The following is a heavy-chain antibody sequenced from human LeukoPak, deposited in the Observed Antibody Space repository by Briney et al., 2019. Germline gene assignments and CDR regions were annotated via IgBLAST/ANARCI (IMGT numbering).Heavy chain of an antibody. Sequence: GASVKVSCKASGYTFTGYYMHWVRQAPGQRLEWMGRINPNSGGTNYAQKFQGRVTMTRDTSISTAYMELSRLRSDDTAVYYCARSKAWELPNAFDIWGQGTMVTVSS. J-gene: IGHJ3*02. CDR1: GYTFTGYY. CDR3: ARSKAWELPNAFDI. V-gene: IGHV1-2*06. CDR2: INPNSGGT. D-gene: IGHD1-26*01.